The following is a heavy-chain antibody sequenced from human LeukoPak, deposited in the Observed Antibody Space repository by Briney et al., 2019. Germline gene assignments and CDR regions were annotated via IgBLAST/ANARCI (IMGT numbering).Heavy chain of an antibody. Sequence: GGSLRLSCAASGFIFSTYWMSWVRQAPGKGLEWVANIKQDGSGKNYVDSVKGRFTISRDNSKNTLYLQMNSLRAEDTAVYYCARGDIVVVVAATLEPWGQGTLVTVSS. CDR3: ARGDIVVVVAATLEP. CDR1: GFIFSTYW. CDR2: IKQDGSGK. V-gene: IGHV3-7*01. J-gene: IGHJ5*02. D-gene: IGHD2-15*01.